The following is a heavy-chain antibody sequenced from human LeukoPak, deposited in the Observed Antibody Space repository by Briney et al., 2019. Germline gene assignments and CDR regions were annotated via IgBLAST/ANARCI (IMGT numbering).Heavy chain of an antibody. CDR3: ARLRSGHYAFDI. D-gene: IGHD3-3*01. Sequence: ASVKVSCKASGYTFTSYYMHWVRPAPGQGLEWMGIINPSGGSTSYAQKFQGRVTMTRDTSTSTVYMDLRSLRSDDTAVYYCARLRSGHYAFDIWGQGTMVTVSS. CDR2: INPSGGST. J-gene: IGHJ3*02. CDR1: GYTFTSYY. V-gene: IGHV1-46*01.